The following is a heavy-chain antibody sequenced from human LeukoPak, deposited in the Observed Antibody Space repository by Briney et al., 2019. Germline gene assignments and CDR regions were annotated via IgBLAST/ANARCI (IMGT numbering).Heavy chain of an antibody. D-gene: IGHD2-2*01. Sequence: ASVKVSCKASGYTFTGYYMHWVRQAPGQGLEWMGWINPNSGGTNYAQKFQGRVTMTRDTSISTAYMELSRLRSDDAAVYYCARGYCNSTSCGPDYWGQGTLVTVSS. CDR1: GYTFTGYY. CDR3: ARGYCNSTSCGPDY. J-gene: IGHJ4*02. V-gene: IGHV1-2*02. CDR2: INPNSGGT.